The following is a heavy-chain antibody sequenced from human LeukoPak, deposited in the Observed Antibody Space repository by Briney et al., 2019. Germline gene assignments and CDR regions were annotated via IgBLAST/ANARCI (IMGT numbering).Heavy chain of an antibody. CDR3: TRQLIVATITDY. CDR2: IRSKANSYAK. Sequence: GGSLRLSCAASGFTFSGSAMHWVRQASGQGLEWIGLIRSKANSYAKAYAASVKGRFTISRDDSKNTAYLQMNSLKTEDTAVYYCTRQLIVATITDYWGQGTLVTVCS. CDR1: GFTFSGSA. V-gene: IGHV3-73*01. D-gene: IGHD5-12*01. J-gene: IGHJ4*02.